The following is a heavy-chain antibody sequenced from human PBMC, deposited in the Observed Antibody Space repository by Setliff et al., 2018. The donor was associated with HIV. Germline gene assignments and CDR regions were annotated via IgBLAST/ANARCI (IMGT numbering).Heavy chain of an antibody. J-gene: IGHJ5*02. CDR3: ARARLQGIVTAVGPRDNCLDP. V-gene: IGHV1-18*04. D-gene: IGHD3-9*01. Sequence: GASVKVSCKASGYNFINYGISWVRQAPGQGFEWMGWISAYNGNTNYAPRLLGRVTMTTDTSTSTAYMEVRSLSSDDTAVYYCARARLQGIVTAVGPRDNCLDPWGQGTRVTVSS. CDR1: GYNFINYG. CDR2: ISAYNGNT.